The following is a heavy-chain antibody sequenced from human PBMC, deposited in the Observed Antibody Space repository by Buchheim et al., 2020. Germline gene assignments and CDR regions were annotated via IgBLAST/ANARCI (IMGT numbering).Heavy chain of an antibody. CDR3: AKEVAAGINYVDY. CDR1: GFTFSSYA. J-gene: IGHJ4*02. Sequence: EVQLLESGGDLVQPGGSLRLSCAASGFTFSSYAMSWVRRAPGMGLQWVSAISSSGDTTYYTDSVKGRFTISRDNSKNTVYLQMDRLRAEDTAVYHCAKEVAAGINYVDYWGQGT. V-gene: IGHV3-23*01. D-gene: IGHD6-19*01. CDR2: ISSSGDTT.